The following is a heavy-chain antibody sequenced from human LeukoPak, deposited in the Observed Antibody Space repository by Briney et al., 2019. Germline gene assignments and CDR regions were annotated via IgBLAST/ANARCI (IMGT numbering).Heavy chain of an antibody. V-gene: IGHV3-48*01. D-gene: IGHD6-19*01. J-gene: IGHJ4*02. CDR1: GFTFSSYS. CDR3: ASYFAIAGWFRDY. Sequence: VGSLRLSCAASGFTFSSYSMNWVRQAPGKGLEWVSYISSSSSTIYYADSVKGRFTISRDNAKNSLYLQMNSLRAEDTAVYYCASYFAIAGWFRDYWGQGTLVTVSS. CDR2: ISSSSSTI.